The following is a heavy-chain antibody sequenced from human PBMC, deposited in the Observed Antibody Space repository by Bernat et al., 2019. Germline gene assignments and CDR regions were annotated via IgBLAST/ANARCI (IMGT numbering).Heavy chain of an antibody. Sequence: QVQLVESGGGVVQPGRSLRLSCAASGFTFSSYGMHWVRQAPGKGLEWVAVIWYDGSNKYYADSVKGRFTISRDNSKNTLYLQMNSLRAEDTAVYYCARVHSPYCSGGSCYAQPFDYWGQGTLVTVSS. D-gene: IGHD2-15*01. CDR1: GFTFSSYG. V-gene: IGHV3-33*01. CDR2: IWYDGSNK. J-gene: IGHJ4*02. CDR3: ARVHSPYCSGGSCYAQPFDY.